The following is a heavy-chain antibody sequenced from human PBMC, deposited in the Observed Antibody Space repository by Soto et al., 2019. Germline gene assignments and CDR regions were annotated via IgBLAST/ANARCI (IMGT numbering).Heavy chain of an antibody. Sequence: QVQLVESGGGVVQPGRSLRLSCAASGFTFSSYGMHWVRQAPGKGLEWVAVISYDGSNKYYADSVKGRFTISRDNSKNTLYLQMNSLRAEDTAVYYCAKAGPAYYYDSSGYSTGDYFDYWGQGTLVTVSS. CDR3: AKAGPAYYYDSSGYSTGDYFDY. D-gene: IGHD3-22*01. CDR1: GFTFSSYG. J-gene: IGHJ4*02. V-gene: IGHV3-30*18. CDR2: ISYDGSNK.